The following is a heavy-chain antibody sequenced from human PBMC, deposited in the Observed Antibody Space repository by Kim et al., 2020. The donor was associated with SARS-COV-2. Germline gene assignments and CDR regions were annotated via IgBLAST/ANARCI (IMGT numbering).Heavy chain of an antibody. D-gene: IGHD3-22*01. CDR3: ARDTDRYYYDSSGSDFDY. J-gene: IGHJ4*02. Sequence: KGRFTISRDNAKNSLYLQMNSLRDEDTAVYYCARDTDRYYYDSSGSDFDYWGQGTLVTVSS. V-gene: IGHV3-48*02.